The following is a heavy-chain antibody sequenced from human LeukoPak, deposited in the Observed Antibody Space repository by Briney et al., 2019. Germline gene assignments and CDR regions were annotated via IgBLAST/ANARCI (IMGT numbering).Heavy chain of an antibody. CDR2: IYGGGST. CDR1: GFTVSSNY. V-gene: IGHV3-66*01. J-gene: IGHJ4*02. CDR3: ARERYSYGL. D-gene: IGHD5-18*01. Sequence: GGSLSLSFAASGFTVSSNYMSWVRQAPGKGLEWVSVIYGGGSTYYADSVRGRFTISRDNSKNTLYLQMNSLRAEDTAVYYCARERYSYGLWGQGTLVTVSS.